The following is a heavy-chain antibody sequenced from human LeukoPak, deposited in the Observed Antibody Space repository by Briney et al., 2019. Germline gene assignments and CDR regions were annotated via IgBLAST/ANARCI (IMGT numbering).Heavy chain of an antibody. CDR3: ARVVEYYDSSGYENFDY. V-gene: IGHV1-2*02. D-gene: IGHD3-22*01. Sequence: ASVKVSCKASGYTFTGYYMHWVRQAPGQGLEWMGWINPNSGGTNYAQKFQGRVTMTRDTSISTAYMELSRLRSDDTAVYYCARVVEYYDSSGYENFDYWGQGTLVTVSS. J-gene: IGHJ4*02. CDR2: INPNSGGT. CDR1: GYTFTGYY.